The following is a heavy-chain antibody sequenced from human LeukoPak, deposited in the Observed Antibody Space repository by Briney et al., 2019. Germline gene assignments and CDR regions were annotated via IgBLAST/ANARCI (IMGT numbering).Heavy chain of an antibody. D-gene: IGHD3-10*01. CDR1: GGSISSSSYY. V-gene: IGHV4-39*07. J-gene: IGHJ4*02. CDR2: IYYSGST. Sequence: SETLSLTCTVSGGSISSSSYYWGWIRQPPGKGLEWIGSIYYSGSTYYNPSLKSRVTISVDTSKNQFSLKLSSVTAADTAVYYCARLGNYGSGSYYNVPYYFDYWGQGTLVTVSS. CDR3: ARLGNYGSGSYYNVPYYFDY.